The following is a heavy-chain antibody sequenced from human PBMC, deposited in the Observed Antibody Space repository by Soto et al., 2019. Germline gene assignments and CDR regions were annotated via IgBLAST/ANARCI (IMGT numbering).Heavy chain of an antibody. J-gene: IGHJ4*02. D-gene: IGHD5-12*01. Sequence: EVQLVEAGGGLVQPGGSLRLSCAASGFTFSSYWMHWVRQAPGKGLVWVSRINSDGGSTTYADSVKGRFTISRDNAKNTLYLQMNSLRAEDTAVYYCARVGYPASLDYWGQGTLVTVSP. CDR2: INSDGGST. V-gene: IGHV3-74*01. CDR1: GFTFSSYW. CDR3: ARVGYPASLDY.